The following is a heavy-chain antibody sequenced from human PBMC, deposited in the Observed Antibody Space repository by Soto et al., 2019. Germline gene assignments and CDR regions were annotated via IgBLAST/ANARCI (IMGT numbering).Heavy chain of an antibody. CDR1: GFTFSSYG. CDR3: ARLGGSGSYYNGLPSFDY. V-gene: IGHV3-33*01. CDR2: IWYDGSNK. J-gene: IGHJ4*02. Sequence: GESLKISCAASGFTFSSYGMHWVRQAPGKGLEWVAVIWYDGSNKYYADSVKGRFTISRDNSKNTLYLQMNSLRAEDTAVYYCARLGGSGSYYNGLPSFDYWGQGTLVTVSS. D-gene: IGHD3-10*01.